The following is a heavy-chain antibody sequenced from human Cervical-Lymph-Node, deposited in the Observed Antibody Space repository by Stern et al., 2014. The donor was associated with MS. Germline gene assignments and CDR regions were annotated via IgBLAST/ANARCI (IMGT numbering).Heavy chain of an antibody. J-gene: IGHJ5*02. CDR2: HYLDDDK. V-gene: IGHV2-5*02. CDR3: ARRRSAITGAPPPNYFDP. D-gene: IGHD1-20*01. CDR1: GFSLTTPGVG. Sequence: QITLKESGPTLVKPTQTLTLTCTFSGFSLTTPGVGVGWIRQPPGKALEWLGLHYLDDDKRYSPSLKSRLTITKDTSKNQVVLTLTNIDPVDTATYYCARRRSAITGAPPPNYFDPWGQGTLVAVSS.